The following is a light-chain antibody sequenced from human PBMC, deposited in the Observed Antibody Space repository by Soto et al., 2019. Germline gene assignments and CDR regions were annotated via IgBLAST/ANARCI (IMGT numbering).Light chain of an antibody. J-gene: IGLJ1*01. CDR1: SSDVGGYNY. V-gene: IGLV2-14*01. Sequence: QSALTQPASVSGSPGQSITISCTGISSDVGGYNYVSWYQQHPGKAPKVMIYDVSNRPSGVSNRFSGSRSGNTASLTISGLQAEDEADYYCSSYTSSLSGVFGTGTKLTVL. CDR3: SSYTSSLSGV. CDR2: DVS.